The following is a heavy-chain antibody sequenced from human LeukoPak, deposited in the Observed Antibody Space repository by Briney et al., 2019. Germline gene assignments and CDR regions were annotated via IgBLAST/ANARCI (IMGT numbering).Heavy chain of an antibody. V-gene: IGHV1-2*02. J-gene: IGHJ4*02. CDR3: ARDRPYIGNFDY. D-gene: IGHD2-21*01. CDR1: GYTLTGYY. Sequence: GASVKVSCKASGYTLTGYYMHWVRQAPGQGLEWMGWINPNSGGTNYAQKFQGRVTMTRDTSISTAYMELSRLRSDDTAVYYCARDRPYIGNFDYWGQGTLVTVSS. CDR2: INPNSGGT.